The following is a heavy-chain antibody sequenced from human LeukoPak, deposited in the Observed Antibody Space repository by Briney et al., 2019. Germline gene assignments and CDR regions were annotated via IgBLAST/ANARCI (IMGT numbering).Heavy chain of an antibody. J-gene: IGHJ3*02. CDR3: ARDEMVRGVIITRSDAFDI. V-gene: IGHV3-74*01. CDR1: GFTFSSYW. CDR2: IKSDGSN. D-gene: IGHD3-10*01. Sequence: GGSLRLSCAASGFTFSSYWMHWVRQAPGKGLVWVSRIKSDGSNYYADSVKGRFTIFRDNAKNTLYLQMNSLRAEDTAVYYCARDEMVRGVIITRSDAFDIWGQGTMVTVSS.